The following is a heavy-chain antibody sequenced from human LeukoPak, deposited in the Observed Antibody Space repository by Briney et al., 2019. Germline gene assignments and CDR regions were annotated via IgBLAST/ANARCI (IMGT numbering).Heavy chain of an antibody. Sequence: GGSLRLSCAASGFIFSYYGMHWVRQAPGKGLEWLAVIWPDGTIQYYADPVKGRFTISRDYSKNTLYLQLTGLRADDSAVYYCARHNHDWGWDFWGQGAQVTVSS. CDR2: IWPDGTIQ. J-gene: IGHJ4*02. CDR1: GFIFSYYG. CDR3: ARHNHDWGWDF. D-gene: IGHD2-8*02. V-gene: IGHV3-33*01.